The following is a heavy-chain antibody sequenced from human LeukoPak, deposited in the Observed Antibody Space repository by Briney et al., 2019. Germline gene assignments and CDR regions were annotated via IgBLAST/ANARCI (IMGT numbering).Heavy chain of an antibody. Sequence: ASVKVSCKASGYTFTSYAMHWVRQAPGQRLEWMGWINAGNGNTKYSQKFQGRVTITRDTSASTAYMELSSLRSEDTAVYYCARDLGSGWYNWFDPWGQGTLVTVSS. J-gene: IGHJ5*02. V-gene: IGHV1-3*01. CDR1: GYTFTSYA. D-gene: IGHD6-19*01. CDR3: ARDLGSGWYNWFDP. CDR2: INAGNGNT.